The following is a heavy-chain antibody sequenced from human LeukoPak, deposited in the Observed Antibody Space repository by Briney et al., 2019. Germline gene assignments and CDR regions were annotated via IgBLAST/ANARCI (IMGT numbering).Heavy chain of an antibody. V-gene: IGHV3-53*01. J-gene: IGHJ4*02. CDR1: GFTFSSYA. Sequence: GGSLRLSCAASGFTFSSYAMTWVRQAPGKGLEWVSVIYSGGTTYYADSVKGRFTISRDNSKNTLYLQMNSLRAEDTAVYYCARAPGRWEPIDYWGQGTLVTVSS. D-gene: IGHD1-26*01. CDR3: ARAPGRWEPIDY. CDR2: IYSGGTT.